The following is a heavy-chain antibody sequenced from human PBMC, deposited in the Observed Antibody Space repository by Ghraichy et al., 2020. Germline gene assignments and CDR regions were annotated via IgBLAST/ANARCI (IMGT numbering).Heavy chain of an antibody. CDR2: ISAYNGNT. Sequence: ASVKVSCKASGYTFTSYGISWVRQAPGQGLEWMGWISAYNGNTNYAQKLQGRVTMTTDTSTSTAYMELRSLRSDDTAVYYCARETGGPSVHYYYGMDVWGQGTTVTVSS. D-gene: IGHD4-17*01. J-gene: IGHJ6*02. CDR3: ARETGGPSVHYYYGMDV. CDR1: GYTFTSYG. V-gene: IGHV1-18*04.